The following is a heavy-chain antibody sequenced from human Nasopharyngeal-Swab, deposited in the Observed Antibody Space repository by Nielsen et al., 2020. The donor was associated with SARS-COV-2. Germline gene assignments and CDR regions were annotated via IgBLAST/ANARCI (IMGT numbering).Heavy chain of an antibody. J-gene: IGHJ5*02. Sequence: SEPLSLTCTVSGGSISSGSYYWSWIRQPAGKGLEWIGRIYTSGSTNYNPSPKSRVTISVDTSKNQFSLKLSSVTAADTAVYYCARGIKYSGNWFDPWGQGTLVTVSS. D-gene: IGHD2-21*01. CDR2: IYTSGST. CDR3: ARGIKYSGNWFDP. V-gene: IGHV4-61*02. CDR1: GGSISSGSYY.